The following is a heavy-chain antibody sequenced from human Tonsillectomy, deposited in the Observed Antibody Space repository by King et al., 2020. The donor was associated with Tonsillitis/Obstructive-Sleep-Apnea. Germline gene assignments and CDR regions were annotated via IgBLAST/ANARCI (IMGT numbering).Heavy chain of an antibody. CDR2: IWYDGSKK. CDR1: GFPFSSYG. CDR3: ARGYSSNSGAFDI. Sequence: VQLVESGGGVVQPGRSLRLSCAASGFPFSSYGIHWVRQAPVKGLEWVAVIWYDGSKKYYSDSVKGRFTISRDNSKNTLYLQMNSLRAEDTAVYYCARGYSSNSGAFDIWGQGTMVTVSS. V-gene: IGHV3-33*01. J-gene: IGHJ3*02. D-gene: IGHD6-13*01.